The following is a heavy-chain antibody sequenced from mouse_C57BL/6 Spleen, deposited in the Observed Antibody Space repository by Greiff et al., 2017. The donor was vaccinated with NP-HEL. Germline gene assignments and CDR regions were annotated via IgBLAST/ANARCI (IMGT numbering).Heavy chain of an antibody. CDR1: GYTFTSYW. CDR2: IHPNSGST. CDR3: ARDYSNEYFDV. D-gene: IGHD2-5*01. Sequence: QVQLQQSGAELVKPGASVKLSCKASGYTFTSYWMHWVKQRPGQGLEWIGMIHPNSGSTNYNEKFKSKATLTVDKSSSTAYMQLSSLTSEDSAVYYCARDYSNEYFDVWGTGTTVTVSS. J-gene: IGHJ1*03. V-gene: IGHV1-64*01.